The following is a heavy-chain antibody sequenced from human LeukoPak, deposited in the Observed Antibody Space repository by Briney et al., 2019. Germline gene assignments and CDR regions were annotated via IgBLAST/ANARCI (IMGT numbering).Heavy chain of an antibody. V-gene: IGHV4-39*01. J-gene: IGHJ4*02. D-gene: IGHD2-2*01. Sequence: SETLSLTCTVSGGSISSSSYYWGWIRQPPGKGLEWIGSIYYSGSTYYNPSLKSRVTISVDMSKNQFSLKLSSVTAADTAVYYCARQLGYCSSTSCYADKVDYWGQGTLVTVSS. CDR2: IYYSGST. CDR1: GGSISSSSYY. CDR3: ARQLGYCSSTSCYADKVDY.